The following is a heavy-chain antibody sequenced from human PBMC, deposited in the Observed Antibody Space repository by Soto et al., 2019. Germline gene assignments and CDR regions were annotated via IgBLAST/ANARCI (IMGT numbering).Heavy chain of an antibody. CDR1: GFSLRTSGVG. J-gene: IGHJ5*02. CDR2: IYWNDDK. D-gene: IGHD6-13*01. Sequence: SGPTLVNPTQTLTLTCTFSGFSLRTSGVGVGWIRQPPGKALEWLALIYWNDDKRYSPSLKSRLTITKDTSKNQVVLTMTNMDPVDTATYYCAHRLGMAAARHNRLDPWGQGTLVTGSS. V-gene: IGHV2-5*01. CDR3: AHRLGMAAARHNRLDP.